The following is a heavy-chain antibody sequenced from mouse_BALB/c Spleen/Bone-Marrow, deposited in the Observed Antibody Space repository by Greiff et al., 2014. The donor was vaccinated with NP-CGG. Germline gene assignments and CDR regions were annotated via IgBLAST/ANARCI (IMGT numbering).Heavy chain of an antibody. CDR2: INPDSRTI. J-gene: IGHJ3*01. CDR3: ARKGYYGWITY. Sequence: DVQLVESGGGLVQPGGSLKLSCAASGFDFSGYWMTWVRQAPGKGLEWIGEINPDSRTINYKPSLKEKFIMSRDNAKNTLYLQMSKVRSEDTAIYYCARKGYYGWITYWGQGTLVTVSA. D-gene: IGHD1-1*01. V-gene: IGHV4-1*02. CDR1: GFDFSGYW.